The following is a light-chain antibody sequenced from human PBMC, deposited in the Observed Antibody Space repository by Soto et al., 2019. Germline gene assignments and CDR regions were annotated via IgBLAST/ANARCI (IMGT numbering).Light chain of an antibody. CDR2: EVS. V-gene: IGLV2-14*01. CDR1: SSDVGGYKY. Sequence: QSALTQPASVSGSPGQSITISCTGTSSDVGGYKYVSWYQQHPGKAPKLMIYEVSNRPSGVSNRFSGSKSGNTASLIISGLQAEDEDDYYCSSYTSTSTYVFGTGTKLTVL. CDR3: SSYTSTSTYV. J-gene: IGLJ1*01.